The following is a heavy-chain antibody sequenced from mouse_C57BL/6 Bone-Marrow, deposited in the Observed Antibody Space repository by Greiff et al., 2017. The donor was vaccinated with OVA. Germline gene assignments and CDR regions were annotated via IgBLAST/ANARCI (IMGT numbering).Heavy chain of an antibody. Sequence: EVQLQQSGPELVKPGASVKISCKASGYTFTDYYMNWVKQSHGKSLEWIGDINPNNGGTSYNQKFKGKATFTVDKSSSTAYMELRSLTSEDSAVYYCARGHYYGSSLYAMDYWGQGTSVTVSS. D-gene: IGHD1-1*01. J-gene: IGHJ4*01. CDR2: INPNNGGT. CDR1: GYTFTDYY. CDR3: ARGHYYGSSLYAMDY. V-gene: IGHV1-26*01.